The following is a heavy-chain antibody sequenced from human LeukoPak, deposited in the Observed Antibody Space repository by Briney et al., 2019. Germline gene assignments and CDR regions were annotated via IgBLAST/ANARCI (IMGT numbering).Heavy chain of an antibody. J-gene: IGHJ4*02. V-gene: IGHV1-69*01. CDR3: ASGTTVTGYYFDY. CDR2: IIPIFGTA. CDR1: GGTFSSYT. D-gene: IGHD4-11*01. Sequence: GASVKVSCKASGGTFSSYTISWVRQAPGQGLEWMGGIIPIFGTANYAQKFQGRVTITADESTSTAYMELSSLRSEDTAVYYCASGTTVTGYYFDYWGQGTLVTVSS.